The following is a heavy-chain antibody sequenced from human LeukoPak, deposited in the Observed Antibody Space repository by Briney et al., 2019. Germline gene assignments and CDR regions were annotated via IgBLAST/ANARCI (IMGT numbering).Heavy chain of an antibody. V-gene: IGHV3-33*01. Sequence: PGGSLRPSCAASGFTFSSYAMHWVRHAPGKGLEWGAVIWYDGSNKYYADSVKGRFTISRDNSKNTLYLQMNSLRAEDTAVYYCARNQDYGVYNSVGAFDIWGQGTMVTVSS. CDR1: GFTFSSYA. CDR2: IWYDGSNK. D-gene: IGHD4-17*01. CDR3: ARNQDYGVYNSVGAFDI. J-gene: IGHJ3*02.